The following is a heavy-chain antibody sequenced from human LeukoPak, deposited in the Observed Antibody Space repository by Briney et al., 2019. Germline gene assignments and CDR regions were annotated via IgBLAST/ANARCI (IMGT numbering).Heavy chain of an antibody. D-gene: IGHD3-10*01. V-gene: IGHV3-15*01. Sequence: GRSLRLSCAASGFTFSDAWMSWVRQVPGKGLEWVGRIKSKTDGGTTDYAAPVSGRFTISRDDSKNTLYLQMNSLKTEDTAVYYCTRELSAVSMVRGIIISPGYFDYWGQGTLVTVSS. CDR1: GFTFSDAW. CDR3: TRELSAVSMVRGIIISPGYFDY. J-gene: IGHJ4*02. CDR2: IKSKTDGGTT.